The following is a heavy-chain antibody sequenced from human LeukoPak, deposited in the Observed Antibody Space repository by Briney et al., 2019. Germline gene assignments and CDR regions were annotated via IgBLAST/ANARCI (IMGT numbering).Heavy chain of an antibody. D-gene: IGHD3-3*01. Sequence: GGSLRLSCAASGFTFNNYWMNWVRQAPGKGLEWVANIKEDSSDKNYVDSMKGRFTISRDNAKKSLYLQMNSLRAEDTAIYYCARESGRFRFDSWGQGTLVTVSS. V-gene: IGHV3-7*01. CDR2: IKEDSSDK. J-gene: IGHJ5*01. CDR1: GFTFNNYW. CDR3: ARESGRFRFDS.